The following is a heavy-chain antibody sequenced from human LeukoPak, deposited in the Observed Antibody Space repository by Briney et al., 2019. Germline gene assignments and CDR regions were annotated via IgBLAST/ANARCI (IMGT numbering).Heavy chain of an antibody. D-gene: IGHD3-22*01. CDR3: ARGGYYASRGYFDY. Sequence: SETLSLTCTVSGGSISSGDYYWSWIRQPRGKGLEWIGYIYYSGSTYYNPSLKSRVTISVDTSKNQFSLKLSSVTAADTAVYYCARGGYYASRGYFDYWGQGTLVTVSS. CDR1: GGSISSGDYY. CDR2: IYYSGST. J-gene: IGHJ4*02. V-gene: IGHV4-30-4*08.